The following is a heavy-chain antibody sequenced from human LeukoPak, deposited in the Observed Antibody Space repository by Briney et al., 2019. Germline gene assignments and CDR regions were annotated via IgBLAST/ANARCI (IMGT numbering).Heavy chain of an antibody. D-gene: IGHD3-22*01. CDR2: ISYDGSNK. CDR1: GFTFSSYD. Sequence: GGSLRLSCAASGFTFSSYDMHWVRQAPGKGLEWVAVISYDGSNKYYADSVKGRFTISRDNSKNTLYLQMNSLRAEDTAVYYCAATGNYYDSSGYKDYWGQGTLVTVSS. CDR3: AATGNYYDSSGYKDY. V-gene: IGHV3-33*05. J-gene: IGHJ4*02.